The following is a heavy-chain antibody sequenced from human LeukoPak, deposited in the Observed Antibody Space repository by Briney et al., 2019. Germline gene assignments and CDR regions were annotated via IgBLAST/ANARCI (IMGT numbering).Heavy chain of an antibody. D-gene: IGHD3-3*01. J-gene: IGHJ5*02. CDR2: ISYDGSNK. CDR1: GFTFSSYA. Sequence: GRSLRLSCAASGFTFSSYAMHWLRQAPGKGLEWVTVISYDGSNKYYADSVKGRFTISRDNSKNTLYLQMNSLRAEDTAVYYCARGGYDFWSGYPMVDPWGQGTLVTVSS. CDR3: ARGGYDFWSGYPMVDP. V-gene: IGHV3-30-3*01.